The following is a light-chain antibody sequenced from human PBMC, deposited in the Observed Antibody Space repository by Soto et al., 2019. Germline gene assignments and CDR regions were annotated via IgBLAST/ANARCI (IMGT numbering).Light chain of an antibody. V-gene: IGKV3-20*01. CDR1: QSVSSSY. CDR3: QQYGGSPIT. CDR2: GAS. Sequence: EIVLTQSPGTLSLSPGERATLSCRASQSVSSSYLAWYQQKPGQPPRLLIYGASSRATGIPVRFSGSGSGTDFTLTISRLEPEDFALYYCQQYGGSPITFGLGTRLEIK. J-gene: IGKJ5*01.